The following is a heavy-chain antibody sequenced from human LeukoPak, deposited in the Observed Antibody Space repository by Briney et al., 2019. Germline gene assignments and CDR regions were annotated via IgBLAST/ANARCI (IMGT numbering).Heavy chain of an antibody. CDR3: AKGSFEYQLLYPVSSYYMDV. CDR1: GFTFSSYG. CDR2: IRYDGSNK. D-gene: IGHD2-2*02. V-gene: IGHV3-30*02. Sequence: PGGSLRLSCAASGFTFSSYGMHWVRQAPGKGLEWVAFIRYDGSNKYYADSVKGRFTISRDNSKNTLYLQMNSLRAEDTAVYYCAKGSFEYQLLYPVSSYYMDVWGKGTTVTVSS. J-gene: IGHJ6*03.